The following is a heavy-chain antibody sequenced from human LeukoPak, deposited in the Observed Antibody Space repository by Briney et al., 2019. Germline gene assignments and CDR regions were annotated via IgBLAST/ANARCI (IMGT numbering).Heavy chain of an antibody. CDR2: ISGSGGST. J-gene: IGHJ4*02. V-gene: IGHV3-23*01. CDR1: GFIFNNYA. CDR3: AKDQRKAAQTLDY. Sequence: PGGSLRLSCTASGFIFNNYAMNWVRQAPGKGLEWVSAISGSGGSTYYADSVKGRFTISRDNSKNTLYLQMNSLRAEDTAVYYCAKDQRKAAQTLDYWGQGTLVTVSS. D-gene: IGHD2-15*01.